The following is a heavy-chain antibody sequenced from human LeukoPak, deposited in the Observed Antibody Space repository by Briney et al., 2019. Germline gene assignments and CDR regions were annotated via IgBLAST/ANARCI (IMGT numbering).Heavy chain of an antibody. Sequence: GGSLRLSCAASGFTFSSYSMNWVRQAPGKGLEWVSYISSSSSTIYYADSVKGRFTISRDNAKNSLYLQMNSLRAEDTAVYYCARETYCSGGSCYKGNALDIWGQGTMVTVSS. CDR2: ISSSSSTI. V-gene: IGHV3-48*01. J-gene: IGHJ3*02. CDR1: GFTFSSYS. D-gene: IGHD2-15*01. CDR3: ARETYCSGGSCYKGNALDI.